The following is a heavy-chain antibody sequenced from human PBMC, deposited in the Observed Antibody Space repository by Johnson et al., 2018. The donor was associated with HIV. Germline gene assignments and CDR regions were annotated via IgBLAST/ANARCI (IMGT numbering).Heavy chain of an antibody. CDR3: ARDGGRFGKLGGDAFDI. Sequence: VQLVESGGGLIQPGGSLRLSCATSGFTFSSYWMSWVRQAPGKGLDWVANIKQDGGENYYVDSVKSRFPISRHNAKNSLYLQMNSLRAEDTALYYCARDGGRFGKLGGDAFDIWGQGTMVTVSS. J-gene: IGHJ3*02. CDR2: IKQDGGEN. D-gene: IGHD3-16*01. CDR1: GFTFSSYW. V-gene: IGHV3-7*05.